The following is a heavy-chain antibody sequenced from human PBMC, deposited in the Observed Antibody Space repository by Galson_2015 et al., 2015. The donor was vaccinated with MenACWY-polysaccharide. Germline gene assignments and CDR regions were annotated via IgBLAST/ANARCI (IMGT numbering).Heavy chain of an antibody. CDR3: ARDAQRGYSGYDYFFDY. Sequence: SLRLSCAASGFTFSSYSMNWVRQAPGKGLEWISHINSGSSIVYGDSVKGRFTIPRDNAKNSLYLQMDSLRAEDTAVYYCARDAQRGYSGYDYFFDYWGQGTLVTVPS. J-gene: IGHJ4*02. CDR1: GFTFSSYS. D-gene: IGHD5-12*01. CDR2: INSGSSIV. V-gene: IGHV3-48*01.